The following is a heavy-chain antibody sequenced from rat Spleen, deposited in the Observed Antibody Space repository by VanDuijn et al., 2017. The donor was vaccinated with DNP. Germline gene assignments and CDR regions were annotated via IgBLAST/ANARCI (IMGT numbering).Heavy chain of an antibody. Sequence: EVQLQESGPGLVKPSQSLSLTCSVTGYSITSSYRWNWIRKFPGNKLEWMGYINSAGSTNYNPSLKSQISITSDTSKNQFFLQVNSVTTEDTATYYCARNYPGIPYAMDAWGQGTSVTVSS. V-gene: IGHV3-3*01. CDR1: GYSITSSYR. D-gene: IGHD1-4*01. J-gene: IGHJ4*01. CDR3: ARNYPGIPYAMDA. CDR2: INSAGST.